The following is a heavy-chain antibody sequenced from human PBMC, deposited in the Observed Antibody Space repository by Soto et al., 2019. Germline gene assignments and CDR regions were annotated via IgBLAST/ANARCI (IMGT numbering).Heavy chain of an antibody. V-gene: IGHV3-30*03. CDR2: ISYDGSNK. D-gene: IGHD3-22*01. Sequence: GGSLRLSCAASGFPFSSYGMHWVRQAPGKGLEWVAVISYDGSNKYYADSVKGRFTISRDNSKNTLYLQMNSLRAEDTAVYYCARPINSGYYFYYYYGMDVWGQGTTVTVSS. CDR1: GFPFSSYG. J-gene: IGHJ6*02. CDR3: ARPINSGYYFYYYYGMDV.